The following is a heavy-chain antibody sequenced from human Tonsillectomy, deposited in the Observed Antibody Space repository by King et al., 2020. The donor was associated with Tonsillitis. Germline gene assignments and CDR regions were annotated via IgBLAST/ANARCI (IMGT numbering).Heavy chain of an antibody. J-gene: IGHJ1*01. CDR2: ISADSDYT. CDR3: ARYLEPYYRGGSATGGY. V-gene: IGHV3-11*05. CDR1: GFTFSDFY. Sequence: VQLVESGGGLVKPGGSLRLSCTASGFTFSDFYMSWIRQAPGKGLEWLSYISADSDYTHFADSVKGRFTIYRDNAKNSLYLQMNSLRAEDTAVYYCARYLEPYYRGGSATGGYWGQDTLVTVSS. D-gene: IGHD3-10*01.